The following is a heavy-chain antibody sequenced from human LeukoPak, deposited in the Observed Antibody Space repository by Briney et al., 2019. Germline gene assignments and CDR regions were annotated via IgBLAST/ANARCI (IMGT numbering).Heavy chain of an antibody. Sequence: GGSLRLSCAASGFTISTYEMNWVRQAPGKGLEWVSYISSSGSTTYYADSVKGRFTISKDNAKNSLSLQMDSLRAEDTALYYCARRFDSWGQGTLVTVSS. CDR2: ISSSGSTT. J-gene: IGHJ4*02. CDR1: GFTISTYE. V-gene: IGHV3-48*03. CDR3: ARRFDS.